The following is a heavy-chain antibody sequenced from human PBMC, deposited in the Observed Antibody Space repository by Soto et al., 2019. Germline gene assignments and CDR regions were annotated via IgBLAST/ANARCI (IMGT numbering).Heavy chain of an antibody. J-gene: IGHJ3*02. CDR1: GFTFSSYA. Sequence: PGGSLRLSCAPSGFTFSSYAMHWVRQAPGKGLERMAVISYDGSNKYYADSVKGRVTSSRDNSKNTVYLQMNSLRAEDTVVYYCARVIGGGALRFLEWLLYGAFDIWVRGTMVTVSS. D-gene: IGHD3-3*01. V-gene: IGHV3-30-3*01. CDR3: ARVIGGGALRFLEWLLYGAFDI. CDR2: ISYDGSNK.